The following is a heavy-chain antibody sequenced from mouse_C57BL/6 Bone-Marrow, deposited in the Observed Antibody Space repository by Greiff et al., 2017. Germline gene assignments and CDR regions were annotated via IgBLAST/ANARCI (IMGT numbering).Heavy chain of an antibody. J-gene: IGHJ4*01. V-gene: IGHV1-64*01. CDR3: ARWGFTTVVATKAMDY. Sequence: QVQLQQSGAELVKPGASVKLSCKASGYTFTSYWMHWVKQRPGQGLEWIGMIHPNSGSTNYNEKFKSKATLTVDKSSSKAYMQLSSLTSEDSAVYYCARWGFTTVVATKAMDYWGQGTSVTVSS. D-gene: IGHD1-1*01. CDR2: IHPNSGST. CDR1: GYTFTSYW.